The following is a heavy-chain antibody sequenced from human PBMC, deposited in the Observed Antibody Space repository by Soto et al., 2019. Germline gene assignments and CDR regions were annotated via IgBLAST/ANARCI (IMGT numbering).Heavy chain of an antibody. D-gene: IGHD2-2*01. CDR3: GRQRGDSYHLVY. Sequence: PGESLKLSCDGSGYALSNYWINWVRQVSGKGLEWMGRIDPTDSFTNYSPSFQGHVTFSVDKSTSTPYVEWSSMKASDTGMYYCGRQRGDSYHLVYGGQETLVHASS. J-gene: IGHJ4*01. V-gene: IGHV5-10-1*01. CDR1: GYALSNYW. CDR2: IDPTDSFT.